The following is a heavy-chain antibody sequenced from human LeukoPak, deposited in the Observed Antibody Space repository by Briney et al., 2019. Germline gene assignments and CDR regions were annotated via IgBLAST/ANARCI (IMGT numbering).Heavy chain of an antibody. CDR3: ARVREHITIFGVAYNWFDP. D-gene: IGHD3-3*01. Sequence: KPSETLSLTCTVSGGSISSYYWSWIRQPPGKGLEWIGYIYYSGSTNYNPSLKSRVTISVDTSKNQFSLKLSSVTAADTAVYYCARVREHITIFGVAYNWFDPWGQGTLVTVSS. J-gene: IGHJ5*02. CDR2: IYYSGST. V-gene: IGHV4-59*01. CDR1: GGSISSYY.